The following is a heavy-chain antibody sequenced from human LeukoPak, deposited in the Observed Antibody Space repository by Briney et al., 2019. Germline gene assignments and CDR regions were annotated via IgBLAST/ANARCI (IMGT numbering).Heavy chain of an antibody. D-gene: IGHD2-2*01. CDR3: AKDVVNCGSTSCYFYYYMDV. Sequence: GGSLRLSCAASGFTFSTYGMHWVRQAPGKGLEWVAFLRYDGSNKYYADSVKGRFTISRDNSNNTLYLQMNSLRAEDTAVYYCAKDVVNCGSTSCYFYYYMDVWGKGTTVTVSS. CDR2: LRYDGSNK. V-gene: IGHV3-30*02. CDR1: GFTFSTYG. J-gene: IGHJ6*03.